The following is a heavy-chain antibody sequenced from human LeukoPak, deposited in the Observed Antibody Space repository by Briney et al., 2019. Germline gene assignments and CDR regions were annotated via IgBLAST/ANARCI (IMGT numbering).Heavy chain of an antibody. V-gene: IGHV1-18*01. Sequence: GASVKVSCKASGYTFTSYGISWVRQAPGQGLEWMGWISAYNGNTNYAQKLQGRVTMTTDTSTSTAYMELRSLRSDDTAVYYCARDPTTNTARPSLHWHTCFDPWGQETLVTVSS. D-gene: IGHD5-18*01. CDR2: ISAYNGNT. J-gene: IGHJ5*02. CDR1: GYTFTSYG. CDR3: ARDPTTNTARPSLHWHTCFDP.